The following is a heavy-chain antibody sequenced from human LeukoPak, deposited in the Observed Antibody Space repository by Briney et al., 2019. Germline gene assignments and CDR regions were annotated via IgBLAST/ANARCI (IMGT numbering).Heavy chain of an antibody. J-gene: IGHJ4*02. CDR2: IKQDGGGE. V-gene: IGHV3-7*01. CDR3: ARGGYCTRSSCYCDY. Sequence: GRSLRLSCAASGFTVSNYWMTWVRQPPGKGLEWVANIKQDGGGEYYVVDSVKGRFTISRDNAKSSLYLQMNSLRAEDTAVYYCARGGYCTRSSCYCDYWGQGTLVTVSS. D-gene: IGHD2-2*01. CDR1: GFTVSNYW.